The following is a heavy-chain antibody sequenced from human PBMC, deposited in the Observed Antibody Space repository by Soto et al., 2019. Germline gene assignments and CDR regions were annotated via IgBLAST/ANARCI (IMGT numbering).Heavy chain of an antibody. J-gene: IGHJ5*02. CDR3: ARVLIAAAFSPLFDP. CDR1: GGSISSYY. Sequence: SETLSLTCTVSGGSISSYYWSWIRQPPGKGLEWIGYIYYSGSTNYNPSLKSRVTISVDTSKNQFSLKLSSVTAADTAVYYCARVLIAAAFSPLFDPWGQGTLVTVSS. CDR2: IYYSGST. V-gene: IGHV4-59*01. D-gene: IGHD6-13*01.